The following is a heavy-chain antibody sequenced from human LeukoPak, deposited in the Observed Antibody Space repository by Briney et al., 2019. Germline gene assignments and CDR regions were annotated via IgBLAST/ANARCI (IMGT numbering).Heavy chain of an antibody. CDR1: VGTFSSYD. J-gene: IGHJ5*02. D-gene: IGHD6-13*01. V-gene: IGHV1-8*02. Sequence: ASVKDSCKASVGTFSSYDINWVRQATGQGLEWMGWMNPNSGNTGYAQKFQGRVTMTRNTSISTAYMELSSLRSEDTAVYYCARDRAAAGTRYNWFDPWGQGTLVTVSS. CDR3: ARDRAAAGTRYNWFDP. CDR2: MNPNSGNT.